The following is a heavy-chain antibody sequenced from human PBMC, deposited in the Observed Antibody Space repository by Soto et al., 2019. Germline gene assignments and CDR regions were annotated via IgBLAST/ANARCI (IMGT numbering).Heavy chain of an antibody. CDR1: GFTFSSYE. J-gene: IGHJ5*02. Sequence: EVQLVESGGGLVQPGGSLRLSCAASGFTFSSYEMNWVHQAPGKGLEWVSYIRSSGSTIYYADSVKGRFTISRDNAKNSLYLQMNSLRVEDTAVYYCARADYGDANWFDPWGQGTLVTVSS. CDR2: IRSSGSTI. CDR3: ARADYGDANWFDP. D-gene: IGHD4-17*01. V-gene: IGHV3-48*03.